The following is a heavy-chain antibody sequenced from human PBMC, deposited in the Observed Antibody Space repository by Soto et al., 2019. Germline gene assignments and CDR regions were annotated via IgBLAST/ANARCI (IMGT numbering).Heavy chain of an antibody. CDR3: ATPYNYNDVYFQH. Sequence: PSETLSLTCTVSGCSISSSSYYWGWIRQPPGKGLEWIGSIYYSGYTYYNPSLKSRVTISVDTSKNQFSLKLSSVTAADTAVYYCATPYNYNDVYFQHWGQGTLVTVSS. D-gene: IGHD1-20*01. J-gene: IGHJ1*01. CDR2: IYYSGYT. CDR1: GCSISSSSYY. V-gene: IGHV4-39*01.